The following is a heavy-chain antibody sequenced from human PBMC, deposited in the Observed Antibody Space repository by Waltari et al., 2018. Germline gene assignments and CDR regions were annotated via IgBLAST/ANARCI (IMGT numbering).Heavy chain of an antibody. CDR2: INPNSGGT. Sequence: QVQLVQSGAEVKKPGASVKVSCKASGYTFTGYYMHWVRQAPGQGLEWMGRINPNSGGTNYAQKFQGRVTMTRDTSISTAYMELSRLRSDDTAVYYCARGITIFGVVPYYYGMDVWGQGTTVTVSS. D-gene: IGHD3-3*01. J-gene: IGHJ6*02. V-gene: IGHV1-2*06. CDR1: GYTFTGYY. CDR3: ARGITIFGVVPYYYGMDV.